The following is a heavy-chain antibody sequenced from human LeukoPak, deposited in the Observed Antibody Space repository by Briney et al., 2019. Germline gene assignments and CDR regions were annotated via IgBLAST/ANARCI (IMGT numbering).Heavy chain of an antibody. CDR2: INSDGSST. V-gene: IGHV3-74*01. Sequence: GGSLRLSCAASGFAFSSYWMHWVRQGPGKGLVWVSRINSDGSSTSYADSVKGRFTISSDNAKNTLYLQMNSLRAEDTAVYYCASDSSGFDYWGQGTLVTVSS. CDR3: ASDSSGFDY. D-gene: IGHD6-19*01. J-gene: IGHJ4*02. CDR1: GFAFSSYW.